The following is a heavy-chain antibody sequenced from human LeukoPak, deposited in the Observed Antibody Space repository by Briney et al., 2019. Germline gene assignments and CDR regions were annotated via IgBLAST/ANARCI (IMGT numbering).Heavy chain of an antibody. Sequence: GGSLRLSCAASGFTFSNYWMNWVRQAPGKGLEWVANIKQDGSEKYYVDSVKGRFIISRDNAKNSLSLQKNSLRADDTAVYYCARGRSGSRWGQGTLVTVSS. CDR3: ARGRSGSR. CDR2: IKQDGSEK. V-gene: IGHV3-7*05. D-gene: IGHD1-26*01. J-gene: IGHJ4*02. CDR1: GFTFSNYW.